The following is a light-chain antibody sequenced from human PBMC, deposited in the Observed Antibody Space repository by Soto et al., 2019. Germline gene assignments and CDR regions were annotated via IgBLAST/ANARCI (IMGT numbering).Light chain of an antibody. J-gene: IGKJ5*01. CDR3: QQRSNWPPIT. CDR2: DAS. V-gene: IGKV3-11*01. CDR1: QSVIRY. Sequence: EIGLTQSPATLSLSPGEGATLSCRASQSVIRYLAWYQQKPGQAPRLLIYDASNRATGIPARFSGSGSGTDFTLTISSLEPEDFAVYYCQQRSNWPPITFGQGTRLEIK.